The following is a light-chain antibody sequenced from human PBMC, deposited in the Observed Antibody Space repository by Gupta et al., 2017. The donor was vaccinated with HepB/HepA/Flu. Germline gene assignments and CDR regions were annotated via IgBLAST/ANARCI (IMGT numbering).Light chain of an antibody. CDR3: QAGDSSTASV. V-gene: IGLV3-1*01. CDR2: QDS. J-gene: IGLJ2*01. CDR1: KLGDKY. Sequence: SYELTQPPSVSVSPGQTASITCSGDKLGDKYACWYQQKPGQSPVLVIYQDSKRPAGITERFSGSNSGNTATLTISGTKAMDEADYYCQAGDSSTASVFGGGTKLTVL.